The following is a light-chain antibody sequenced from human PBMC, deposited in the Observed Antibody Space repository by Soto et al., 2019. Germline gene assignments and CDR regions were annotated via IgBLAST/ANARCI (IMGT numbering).Light chain of an antibody. CDR3: QHYNDWPT. CDR2: GAS. Sequence: EIVMTQSPATLSVSPGERVTLSCRASQTISSNLVWYQQKPGQAPRLLIFGASTRAADIPDRFTGSGFGTEFTLTISSLQSGDCAVYFCQHYNDWPTFGQGTRVEVK. CDR1: QTISSN. J-gene: IGKJ1*01. V-gene: IGKV3-15*01.